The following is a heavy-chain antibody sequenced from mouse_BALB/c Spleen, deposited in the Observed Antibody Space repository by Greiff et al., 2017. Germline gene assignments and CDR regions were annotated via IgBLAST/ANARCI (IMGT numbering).Heavy chain of an antibody. CDR3: AAYYYGVFDY. CDR2: ISYSGST. V-gene: IGHV3-2*02. Sequence: DVQLQESGPGLVKPSQSLSLTCTVTGYSITSDYAWNWIRQFPGNKLEWMGYISYSGSTSYNPSLKSRISITRDTSKNQFFLQLNSVTTEDTATYYCAAYYYGVFDYWGQGTTLTVSS. J-gene: IGHJ2*01. D-gene: IGHD1-1*01. CDR1: GYSITSDYA.